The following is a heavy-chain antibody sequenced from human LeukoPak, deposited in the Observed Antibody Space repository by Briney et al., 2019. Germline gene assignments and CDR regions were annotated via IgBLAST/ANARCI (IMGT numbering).Heavy chain of an antibody. CDR2: IYYSGTT. CDR1: GGSISSSHYY. V-gene: IGHV4-39*01. J-gene: IGHJ6*03. D-gene: IGHD3-10*01. Sequence: SETLSLTCTVSGGSISSSHYYWGWIRQTPGKGLEWVGTIYYSGTTYYNPSLESRATISEDTSKNQFSLTLRSVTAADTAVYYCARQISDYYYYYIDVWGKGTTVTVSS. CDR3: ARQISDYYYYYIDV.